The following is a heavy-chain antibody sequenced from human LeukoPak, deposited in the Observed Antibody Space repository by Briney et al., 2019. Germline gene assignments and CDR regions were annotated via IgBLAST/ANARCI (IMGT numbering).Heavy chain of an antibody. CDR2: INPNSGGT. D-gene: IGHD6-13*01. CDR1: GYTFTSYD. V-gene: IGHV1-2*02. Sequence: VKVSCKASGYTFTSYDINWVRQAPGQGLEWMGWINPNSGGTNYAQKFQGRVTMTRDTSISTAYMELSRLRSDDTAVYYCAGAPRKQKLVPGANYGMDVWGQGTTVTVSS. CDR3: AGAPRKQKLVPGANYGMDV. J-gene: IGHJ6*02.